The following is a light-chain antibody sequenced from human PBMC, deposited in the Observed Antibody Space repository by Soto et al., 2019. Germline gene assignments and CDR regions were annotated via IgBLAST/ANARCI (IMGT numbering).Light chain of an antibody. J-gene: IGLJ3*02. Sequence: QSVLTQPPSVSGAPGQRVTISCTGSSSNIGAGYNVHWYQQLPGTAPKLLIYGNTNRPSGVPDRFSGSKSVTSASLAITGLQAEDEADYYCQSYDISLSGWVFGGGTKVTVL. CDR3: QSYDISLSGWV. CDR2: GNT. V-gene: IGLV1-40*01. CDR1: SSNIGAGYN.